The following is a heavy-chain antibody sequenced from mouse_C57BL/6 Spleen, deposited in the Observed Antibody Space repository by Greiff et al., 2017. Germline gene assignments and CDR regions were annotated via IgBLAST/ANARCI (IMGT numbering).Heavy chain of an antibody. J-gene: IGHJ4*01. CDR3: ARALYAMDY. CDR1: GYTFPSYW. CDR2: FDPSDSST. V-gene: IGHV1-69*01. Sequence: VQLQQPGAELVMPGASVKLSCKASGYTFPSYWMHWMKQRPGPGLEWIGEFDPSDSSTNYNQKFKGKSTFTVDNSSSTAYMQLSSLTSEDSAVYYCARALYAMDYWGQGTSVTVSS.